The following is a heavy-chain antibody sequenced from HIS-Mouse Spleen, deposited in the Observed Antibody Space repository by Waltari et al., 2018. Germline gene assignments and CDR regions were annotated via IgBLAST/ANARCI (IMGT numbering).Heavy chain of an antibody. V-gene: IGHV4-39*01. CDR2: IYYSGST. CDR3: ARKRTASGWFDP. Sequence: QLQLQESGPGLVKPSETLSLTCTVAGGSISSSSYYWGWIRQPPGKGLELIGSIYYSGSTYYNPSLKSRVTISVDTSKNQFSLKLSSVTAADTAVYYCARKRTASGWFDPWGQGTLVTVSS. CDR1: GGSISSSSYY. J-gene: IGHJ5*02. D-gene: IGHD2-21*02.